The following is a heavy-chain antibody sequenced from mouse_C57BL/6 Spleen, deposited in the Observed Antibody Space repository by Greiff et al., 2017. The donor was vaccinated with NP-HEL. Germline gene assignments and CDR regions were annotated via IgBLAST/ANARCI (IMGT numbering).Heavy chain of an antibody. Sequence: VQLQQSGPELVKPGASVKISCKASGYAFSSSWMNWVKQRPGKGLEWIGRIYPGDGDTNYNGKFKGKATLTADKSSSTAYMQLSSLTSEDSAVYFCARSYYSSHYYAMDYWGQRTSVTVSS. CDR1: GYAFSSSW. D-gene: IGHD2-5*01. CDR2: IYPGDGDT. CDR3: ARSYYSSHYYAMDY. J-gene: IGHJ4*01. V-gene: IGHV1-82*01.